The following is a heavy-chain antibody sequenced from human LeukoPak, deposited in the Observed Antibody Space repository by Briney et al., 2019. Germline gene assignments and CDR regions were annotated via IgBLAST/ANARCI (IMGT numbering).Heavy chain of an antibody. J-gene: IGHJ4*02. D-gene: IGHD4-17*01. Sequence: ASVKVSCKASGGTFSSYAISWVRQAPGQGLEWMEGIIPIFGTANYAQKYQGRVTITTDESTSTAYMELSSLRSEDTAVYYCASYGESTFDYWGQGTLVTVSS. V-gene: IGHV1-69*05. CDR3: ASYGESTFDY. CDR1: GGTFSSYA. CDR2: IIPIFGTA.